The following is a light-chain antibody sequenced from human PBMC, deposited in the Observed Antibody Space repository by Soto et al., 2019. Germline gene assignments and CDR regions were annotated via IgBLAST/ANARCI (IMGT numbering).Light chain of an antibody. Sequence: DIQMTQSPSSVSASVGDRVTITCRASQGISSWLAWYQQKPGKAPKPLIFDASSLESGTPSRFSGRRSGTQSTLTINGLQPDDFATYYCQQYDNYKPLTFGGGTKVDIK. CDR2: DAS. CDR3: QQYDNYKPLT. J-gene: IGKJ4*01. V-gene: IGKV1-5*01. CDR1: QGISSW.